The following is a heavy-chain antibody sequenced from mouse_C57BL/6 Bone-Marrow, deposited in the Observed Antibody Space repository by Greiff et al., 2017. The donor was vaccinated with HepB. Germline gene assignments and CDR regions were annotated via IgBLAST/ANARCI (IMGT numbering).Heavy chain of an antibody. J-gene: IGHJ3*01. V-gene: IGHV1-74*01. D-gene: IGHD2-4*01. CDR3: AAPHYYDYGVY. CDR1: GYTFTSYW. CDR2: IHPSDSDT. Sequence: QVQLQQPGAELVKPGASVKVSCKASGYTFTSYWMHWVKQRPGQGLEWIGRIHPSDSDTNYNQKFKGKATLTVDKSSSTAYMQLSSLTSEDSAVFYCAAPHYYDYGVYWGQGTLVTVSA.